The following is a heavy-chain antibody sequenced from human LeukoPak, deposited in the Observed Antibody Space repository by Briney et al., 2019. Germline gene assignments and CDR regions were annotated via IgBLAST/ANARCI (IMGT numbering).Heavy chain of an antibody. V-gene: IGHV4-61*01. CDR3: ARDYHDYYDSNGYDY. J-gene: IGHJ4*02. Sequence: SETLSLTCTVSGGSISSSSYYWGWIRQPPGKGLEWIGYIYYSGSTNYNPSLKSRVTISVDTSKKQFSLKLSSVTAADTAVYYCARDYHDYYDSNGYDYWGQGTLVTVSS. CDR2: IYYSGST. D-gene: IGHD3-22*01. CDR1: GGSISSSSYY.